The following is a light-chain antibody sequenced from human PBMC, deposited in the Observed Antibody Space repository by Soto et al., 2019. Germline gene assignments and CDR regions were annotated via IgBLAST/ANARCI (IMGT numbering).Light chain of an antibody. Sequence: QLVLTQSPSASASLGASVKLTCTLSSGHSNYAIAWHQRQPEQGPRYLMKLNSDGSHSKGDGIPDRFSGSSSGTERYLTISSLQSEDEADYYCQTWGTGIQVFGGGTEVTVL. J-gene: IGLJ2*01. V-gene: IGLV4-69*01. CDR1: SGHSNYA. CDR3: QTWGTGIQV. CDR2: LNSDGSH.